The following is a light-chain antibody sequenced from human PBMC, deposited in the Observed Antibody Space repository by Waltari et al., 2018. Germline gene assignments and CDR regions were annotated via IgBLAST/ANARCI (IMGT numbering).Light chain of an antibody. J-gene: IGKJ4*01. CDR3: QQYYSTPLT. V-gene: IGKV1-NL1*01. CDR1: QGITNS. Sequence: DIQMTQSPSSLSAFVGDTVTITCRASQGITNSLAWYQQKPGKAPKLLLYTASRLESGVPSRFSGSESGTYFTLTISSLQPEDFATYYCQQYYSTPLTFGGGTKVEIK. CDR2: TAS.